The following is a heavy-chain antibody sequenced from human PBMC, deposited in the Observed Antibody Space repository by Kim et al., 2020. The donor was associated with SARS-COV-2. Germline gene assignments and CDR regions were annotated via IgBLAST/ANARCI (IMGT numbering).Heavy chain of an antibody. V-gene: IGHV4-59*01. CDR3: ARVIAVAGSPNWFDP. D-gene: IGHD6-19*01. J-gene: IGHJ5*02. Sequence: PSRRTRVTISVDTSKNQFSLKLSSVPAADTAVYYCARVIAVAGSPNWFDPWGQGTLVTVSS.